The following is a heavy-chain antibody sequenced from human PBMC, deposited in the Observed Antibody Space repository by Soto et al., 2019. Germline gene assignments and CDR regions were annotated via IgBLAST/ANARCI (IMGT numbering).Heavy chain of an antibody. J-gene: IGHJ4*02. D-gene: IGHD5-18*01. CDR3: ARISVDTAMVIDY. V-gene: IGHV2-70*11. CDR2: IDWDDDK. Sequence: GPTLLNPTQTLTLTCTFSGFSLSTSGMCVSWIRQPPGKALEWLARIDWDDDKYYSTSLKTRLTISKDTSKNQVVLTMTNMDPVDTATYYCARISVDTAMVIDYWGQGTLVTVSS. CDR1: GFSLSTSGMC.